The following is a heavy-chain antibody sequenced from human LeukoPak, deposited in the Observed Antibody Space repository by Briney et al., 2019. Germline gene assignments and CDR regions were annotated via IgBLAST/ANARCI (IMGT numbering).Heavy chain of an antibody. CDR3: ARDSGSYSANYFDY. Sequence: SETLSLTCTVSGGSISSGGYYWSWIRQHPGKGLEWIGYIYYSGSTYYNPSLKSRVTISVDTSKNQFSPKLSSVTAADTAVYYCARDSGSYSANYFDYWGQGTLVTVSS. CDR1: GGSISSGGYY. J-gene: IGHJ4*02. V-gene: IGHV4-31*03. CDR2: IYYSGST. D-gene: IGHD1-26*01.